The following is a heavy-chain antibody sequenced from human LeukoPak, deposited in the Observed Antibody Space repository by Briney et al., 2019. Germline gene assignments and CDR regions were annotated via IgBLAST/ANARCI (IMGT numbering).Heavy chain of an antibody. CDR3: AKDFVGPDDY. J-gene: IGHJ4*02. CDR2: IDSNGRTI. D-gene: IGHD1-26*01. Sequence: GGSLRLSCAASGFTFSSYAMSWVRQAPGKGLEWVSRIDSNGRTINYADSVKGRFTISRDNANSMLYLQMNSLRAEDSAVYYCAKDFVGPDDYWGQGTLVTVSS. V-gene: IGHV3-74*01. CDR1: GFTFSSYA.